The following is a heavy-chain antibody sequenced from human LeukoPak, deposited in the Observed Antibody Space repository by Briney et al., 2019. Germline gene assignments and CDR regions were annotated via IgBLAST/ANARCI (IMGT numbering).Heavy chain of an antibody. J-gene: IGHJ4*02. V-gene: IGHV1-69*04. CDR1: GGTFSSYA. Sequence: GASVKVSCKASGGTFSSYAISWVRQAPGQGLEWMGRIIPILGIANYAQKFQGRVTITADKSTSTAYMELSSLRSEDTAVYYCARETRVAGLPHYWGQGTLVTVSS. CDR2: IIPILGIA. D-gene: IGHD6-19*01. CDR3: ARETRVAGLPHY.